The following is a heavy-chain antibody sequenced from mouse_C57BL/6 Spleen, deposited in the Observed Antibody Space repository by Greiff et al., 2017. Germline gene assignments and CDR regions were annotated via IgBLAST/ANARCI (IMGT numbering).Heavy chain of an antibody. CDR3: TPIYYGNQAWFAY. Sequence: VQLQQSGAELVRPGASVKLSCTASGFNIKDDYMHWVKQRPEQGLEWIGWLDPENGGTEYASKFQGKATITADTSSNTAYLPLSSLTSEDTAVYYCTPIYYGNQAWFAYWGQGTLVTVSA. V-gene: IGHV14-4*01. J-gene: IGHJ3*01. CDR1: GFNIKDDY. D-gene: IGHD2-1*01. CDR2: LDPENGGT.